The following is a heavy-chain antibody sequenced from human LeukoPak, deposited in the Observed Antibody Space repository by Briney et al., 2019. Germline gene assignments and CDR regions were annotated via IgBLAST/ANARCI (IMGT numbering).Heavy chain of an antibody. Sequence: GGSLRLSCVASGFTFSSYSMNWIRQAPGKGLEWVSSISGSLTHIYYADSLKGRFTVSRDNAKNSLYLQMNTLRAEDTAVYYCAKDRGSSVYVEHLDYWGQGTLVSVSS. J-gene: IGHJ4*02. V-gene: IGHV3-21*01. CDR2: ISGSLTHI. CDR3: AKDRGSSVYVEHLDY. D-gene: IGHD5/OR15-5a*01. CDR1: GFTFSSYS.